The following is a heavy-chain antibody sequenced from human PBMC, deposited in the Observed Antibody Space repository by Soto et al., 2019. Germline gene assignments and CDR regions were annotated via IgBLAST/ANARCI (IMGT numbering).Heavy chain of an antibody. Sequence: EVQLVESGGGLVKPGGSLRLSCAASGFTFSRHSMNWVRQAPGKGLEWVSSISSSGSYKYYADSVKGRFTISRDNAKNSQYLQMNSLRAEDTAVYYCATGQYYYDSSGYRFDIWGQGTMVTVSS. V-gene: IGHV3-21*01. CDR2: ISSSGSYK. J-gene: IGHJ3*02. CDR3: ATGQYYYDSSGYRFDI. CDR1: GFTFSRHS. D-gene: IGHD3-22*01.